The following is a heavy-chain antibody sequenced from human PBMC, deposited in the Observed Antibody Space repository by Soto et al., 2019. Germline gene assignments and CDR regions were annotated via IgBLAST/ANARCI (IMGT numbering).Heavy chain of an antibody. V-gene: IGHV3-30*18. CDR1: RLTFSRYG. CDR3: AKGGYYDSTGYTAYYYGMDV. J-gene: IGHJ6*02. D-gene: IGHD3-22*01. Sequence: PGGSLRLSCAASRLTFSRYGMHWVRQAPGKGLEWVAVISYDGTNKDYADSVKGRFTISRGNSKNTLYLQMNGLRAEDTAVYYCAKGGYYDSTGYTAYYYGMDVWGQGTTVTVSS. CDR2: ISYDGTNK.